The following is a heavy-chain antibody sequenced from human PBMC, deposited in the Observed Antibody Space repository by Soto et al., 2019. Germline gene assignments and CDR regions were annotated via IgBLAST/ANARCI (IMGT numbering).Heavy chain of an antibody. CDR3: ARSFWSGYYDLLYYYYYGMDV. CDR1: GGSISSGGYY. J-gene: IGHJ6*02. V-gene: IGHV4-31*03. D-gene: IGHD3-3*01. Sequence: KPSETLSLTCTVSGGSISSGGYYWSWIRQHPGKGLEWIGYIYYSGSTYYNPSLKSRVTISVDTSKNQFSLKLSSVTAADTAVYYCARSFWSGYYDLLYYYYYGMDVWGQGTTVTVSS. CDR2: IYYSGST.